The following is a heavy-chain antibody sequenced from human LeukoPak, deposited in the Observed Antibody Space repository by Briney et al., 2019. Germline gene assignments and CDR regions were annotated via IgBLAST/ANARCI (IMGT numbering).Heavy chain of an antibody. CDR3: ARVYYSGSYDYWYFDL. J-gene: IGHJ2*01. CDR1: GYSITSAYY. Sequence: SETLSLTCTVSGYSITSAYYWGWIRQPPGKGLEWIGSFFLKGSTYYNPSLKSRVTISVDTSKNQFSLTLSSVTAADTAVYYCARVYYSGSYDYWYFDLWGRGTLVTVSS. CDR2: FFLKGST. D-gene: IGHD1-26*01. V-gene: IGHV4-38-2*02.